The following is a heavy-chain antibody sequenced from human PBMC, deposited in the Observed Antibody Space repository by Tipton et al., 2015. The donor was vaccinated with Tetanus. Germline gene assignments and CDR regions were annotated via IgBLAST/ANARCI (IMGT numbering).Heavy chain of an antibody. Sequence: GLVKPSQTLSLTCTVSGGLITTGGYSWGWIRQPPGQGLEWLGDIYQTDSTYYNPSVRSRLTLSLQRSKNQVSLKLSSVTAADTAVYYCVRGRGLGAYSFGFEYWGQGALVTVSS. V-gene: IGHV4-30-2*01. CDR3: VRGRGLGAYSFGFEY. J-gene: IGHJ4*02. CDR1: GGLITTGGYS. D-gene: IGHD5-12*01. CDR2: IYQTDST.